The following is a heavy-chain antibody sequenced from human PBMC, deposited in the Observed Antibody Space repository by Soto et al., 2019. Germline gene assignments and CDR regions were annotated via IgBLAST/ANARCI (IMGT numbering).Heavy chain of an antibody. CDR1: GFPFSDHA. J-gene: IGHJ3*01. D-gene: IGHD1-26*01. CDR2: ISSSGDFT. Sequence: DVQLLESGGGLVQPGGSLRVSCAASGFPFSDHAMSWVRQAPGKGLEWVAAISSSGDFTYYADSVKGRFTVSRDNSKNTLYLQMNSLRAEDTAVYYCASRERVDAFDVWGQGTMVTVSS. CDR3: ASRERVDAFDV. V-gene: IGHV3-23*01.